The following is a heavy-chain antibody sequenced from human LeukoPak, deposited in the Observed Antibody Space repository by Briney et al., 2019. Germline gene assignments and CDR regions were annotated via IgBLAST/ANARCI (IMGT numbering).Heavy chain of an antibody. CDR3: ARDPGTRYSVKVGYYFDY. Sequence: GGSLRLSCAASGFTFDSYSMHWVRQAPGKGLEWVAAIIYDGSNAHYADSVKGRFTVSRDNSKNTLFLQMNSLRPEDTAVYYCARDPGTRYSVKVGYYFDYWGQGTLVTVPS. V-gene: IGHV3-30-3*01. CDR2: IIYDGSNA. CDR1: GFTFDSYS. J-gene: IGHJ4*02. D-gene: IGHD1-26*01.